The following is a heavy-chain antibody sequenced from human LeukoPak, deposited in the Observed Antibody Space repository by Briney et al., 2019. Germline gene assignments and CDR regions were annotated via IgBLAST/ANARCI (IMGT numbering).Heavy chain of an antibody. CDR2: ISSSGSTI. Sequence: GGSLRLSCAASGFTFSDYYMSWIRQAPGKGLEWVSYISSSGSTIYYADSVKGRFTISRDNSKNTLYLQMNSLRAEDTAVYYCARDRNYYGSGSYGHDAFDIWGQGTMVTVSS. D-gene: IGHD3-10*01. CDR3: ARDRNYYGSGSYGHDAFDI. J-gene: IGHJ3*02. CDR1: GFTFSDYY. V-gene: IGHV3-11*04.